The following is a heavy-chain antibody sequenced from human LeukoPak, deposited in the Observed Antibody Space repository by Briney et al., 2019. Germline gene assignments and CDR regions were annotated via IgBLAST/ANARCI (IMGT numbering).Heavy chain of an antibody. Sequence: GGSLRLSCAASGFTFSSYGIHWVRQSPREGLEWVAVVSYLGDDQFYTESVKGRFTISRDNSKKTVFLQMNSLRGEDTAVYYCAKDRSSGPHYYYGMDVWGRGTTVIVSS. J-gene: IGHJ6*02. CDR2: VSYLGDDQ. D-gene: IGHD3-22*01. CDR1: GFTFSSYG. CDR3: AKDRSSGPHYYYGMDV. V-gene: IGHV3-30*18.